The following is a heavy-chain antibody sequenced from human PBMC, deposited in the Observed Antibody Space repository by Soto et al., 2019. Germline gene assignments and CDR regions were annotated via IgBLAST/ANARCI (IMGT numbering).Heavy chain of an antibody. D-gene: IGHD3-3*01. CDR1: GYTFTGYH. CDR2: INPNSGGT. Sequence: ALVKVSCKASGYTFTGYHMHWVRQAPGQGLEWMGWINPNSGGTNYAQKFQGRVTMTRDTSISTAYMELSRLRSDDTAVYYCARSALYYDFWSGYYTTPRDYFDYWGQGTLVTVSS. CDR3: ARSALYYDFWSGYYTTPRDYFDY. J-gene: IGHJ4*02. V-gene: IGHV1-2*02.